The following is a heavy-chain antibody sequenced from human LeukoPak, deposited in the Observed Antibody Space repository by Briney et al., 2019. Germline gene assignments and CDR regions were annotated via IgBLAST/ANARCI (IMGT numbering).Heavy chain of an antibody. CDR3: ARYGGKIVVVPAAMPAVGWFDP. J-gene: IGHJ5*02. D-gene: IGHD2-2*01. V-gene: IGHV1-69*01. CDR2: IIPIFGTA. CDR1: GGTFSSYA. Sequence: GSSVKVSCKASGGTFSSYAISWVRQAPGQGLEWMGGIIPIFGTANYAQKFQGRVTITADESTSTAYMELSSLRSEDTAVYYCARYGGKIVVVPAAMPAVGWFDPWGQGTLVTVSS.